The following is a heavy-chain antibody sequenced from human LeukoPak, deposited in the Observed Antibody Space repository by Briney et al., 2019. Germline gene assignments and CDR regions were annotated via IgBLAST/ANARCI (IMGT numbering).Heavy chain of an antibody. Sequence: SETLSLTCTVSAGSISSGGYYWSWIRQHPGKGLEWIGYIYYSGSTYYNPSLKSRVTISVDTSKNQFSLKLSSVTAADTAVYYCARVVVVTASPFVDYGMDVWAKGPRSPSP. CDR1: AGSISSGGYY. CDR2: IYYSGST. J-gene: IGHJ6*02. D-gene: IGHD2-21*02. CDR3: ARVVVVTASPFVDYGMDV. V-gene: IGHV4-31*03.